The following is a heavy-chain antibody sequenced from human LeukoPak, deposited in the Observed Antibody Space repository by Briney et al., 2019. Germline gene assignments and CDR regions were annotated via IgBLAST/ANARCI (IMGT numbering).Heavy chain of an antibody. CDR2: IYPGDSYT. Sequence: GASLKIFCKGSGFNFTSYWNGWVRQMPGEGLEWMGIIYPGDSYTSYSPSFQGQVTISADKSISTAYLQWSSLKASDTAMYYCARLDSGANVRNSDYWGEGSPVTVSS. D-gene: IGHD4-23*01. CDR3: ARLDSGANVRNSDY. CDR1: GFNFTSYW. J-gene: IGHJ4*02. V-gene: IGHV5-51*01.